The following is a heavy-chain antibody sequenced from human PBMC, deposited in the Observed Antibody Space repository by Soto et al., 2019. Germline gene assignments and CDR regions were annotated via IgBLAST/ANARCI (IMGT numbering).Heavy chain of an antibody. Sequence: GGSLRLSCAASGFTFSDYYMSWIRQAPGKGLEWVSYISSSGSTIYYADSVKGRFTISRDNAKNSLYLQMNSLRAEDTAVYYCATSPQPVVAAKVYDYWGQGTLVTVSS. V-gene: IGHV3-11*01. CDR3: ATSPQPVVAAKVYDY. CDR2: ISSSGSTI. J-gene: IGHJ4*02. D-gene: IGHD2-15*01. CDR1: GFTFSDYY.